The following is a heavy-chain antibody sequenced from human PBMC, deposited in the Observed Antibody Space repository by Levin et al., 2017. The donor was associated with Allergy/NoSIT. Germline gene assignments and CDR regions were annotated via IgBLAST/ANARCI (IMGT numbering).Heavy chain of an antibody. V-gene: IGHV4-39*01. CDR2: IYYSGNT. Sequence: TSETLSLTCTVSGGSMTLTSYYWGWVRQPPGRGLEWIGSIYYSGNTFYNPSLKSRVSISIDTWKKQFSLTVNSVTAADTALYYCARQTLFTFGEDLVETDYFDHWGQGTLVTVFS. CDR3: ARQTLFTFGEDLVETDYFDH. D-gene: IGHD3-16*01. CDR1: GGSMTLTSYY. J-gene: IGHJ4*02.